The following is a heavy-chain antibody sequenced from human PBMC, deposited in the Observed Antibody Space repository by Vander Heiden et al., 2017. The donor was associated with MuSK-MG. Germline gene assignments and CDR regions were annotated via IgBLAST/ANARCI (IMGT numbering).Heavy chain of an antibody. D-gene: IGHD3-10*01. CDR1: GGSFSGYY. Sequence: QVQLQQWGAGLFRPSQTLCLTCPVSGGSFSGYYWSWIRQPRGKGLEWIGEINHSGSTNYNPSLKSRVTISVDKSKNQVYLKLSTVTAADTAVYYCASSEIQGITRVRGEGYWGQGTLVTVSS. J-gene: IGHJ4*02. CDR3: ASSEIQGITRVRGEGY. V-gene: IGHV4-34*01. CDR2: INHSGST.